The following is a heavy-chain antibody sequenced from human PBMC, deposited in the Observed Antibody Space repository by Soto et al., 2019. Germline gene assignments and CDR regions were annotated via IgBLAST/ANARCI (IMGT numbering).Heavy chain of an antibody. V-gene: IGHV4-4*07. Sequence: SETLSLTCPVSGGSISTYYWSWIRQPAGKRLEWIGHVSTSGTTNYHPSVKSRVTMSLDTSKKQFSLNLYSVTAADTAVYYCARGRSGDSYGTEAYYFDYWGQGTPVTV. CDR2: VSTSGTT. J-gene: IGHJ4*02. D-gene: IGHD5-18*01. CDR3: ARGRSGDSYGTEAYYFDY. CDR1: GGSISTYY.